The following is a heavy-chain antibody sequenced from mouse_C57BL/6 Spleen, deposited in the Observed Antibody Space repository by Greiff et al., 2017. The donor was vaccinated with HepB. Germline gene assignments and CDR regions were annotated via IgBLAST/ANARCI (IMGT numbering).Heavy chain of an antibody. CDR2: ISDGGSYT. V-gene: IGHV5-4*01. CDR1: GFTFSSYA. Sequence: EVQGVESGGGLVKPGGSLKLSCAASGFTFSSYAMSWVRQTPEKRLEWVATISDGGSYTYYPDNVKGRFTISRDNAKNNLYLQMSHLKSEDTAMYYCARDLITTVVAPVEYFDVWGTGTTVTVSS. J-gene: IGHJ1*03. CDR3: ARDLITTVVAPVEYFDV. D-gene: IGHD1-1*01.